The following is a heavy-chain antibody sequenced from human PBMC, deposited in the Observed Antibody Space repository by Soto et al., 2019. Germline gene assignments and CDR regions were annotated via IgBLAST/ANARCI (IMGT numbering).Heavy chain of an antibody. V-gene: IGHV3-30-3*01. J-gene: IGHJ3*02. D-gene: IGHD2-15*01. Sequence: QVQLVESGGGVVQPGRSLRLSCAASGFTFSSYAMHWVRQAPGKGLEWVAVISYDGSNKYYADSVKGRFTISRDNSKNTLYLQMNSLRAEDTAVYYCARSSAGCSCYWVEVGCAFDIWGQGTMVTVSS. CDR2: ISYDGSNK. CDR3: ARSSAGCSCYWVEVGCAFDI. CDR1: GFTFSSYA.